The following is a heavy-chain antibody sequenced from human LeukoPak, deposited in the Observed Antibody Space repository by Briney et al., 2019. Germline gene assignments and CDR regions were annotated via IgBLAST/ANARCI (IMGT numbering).Heavy chain of an antibody. CDR3: ARISGSYFYYYGMDV. D-gene: IGHD1-26*01. V-gene: IGHV4-59*01. Sequence: RASETLSLTCTVSGGSISSYYWSWIRQPPGKGLEWIGYIYYSGSTNYNPSLKSRVTISVDTSKNQFSLKLSSVTAADTAVYYCARISGSYFYYYGMDVWGQGTTVTVSS. J-gene: IGHJ6*02. CDR1: GGSISSYY. CDR2: IYYSGST.